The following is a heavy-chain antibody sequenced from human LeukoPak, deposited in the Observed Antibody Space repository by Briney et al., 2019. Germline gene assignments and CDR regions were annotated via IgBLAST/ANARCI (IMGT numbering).Heavy chain of an antibody. CDR3: AREGGYSSSSNDY. Sequence: GGSLRLSCAASGFTFSSYWMSWVRQAPGKGLEWVANIKQDGSEKYYVDSVKGRFTISRDNAKNSLYLQMNSLRAEGTAVYYCAREGGYSSSSNDYWGQGTLVTVSS. CDR2: IKQDGSEK. V-gene: IGHV3-7*01. J-gene: IGHJ4*02. CDR1: GFTFSSYW. D-gene: IGHD6-6*01.